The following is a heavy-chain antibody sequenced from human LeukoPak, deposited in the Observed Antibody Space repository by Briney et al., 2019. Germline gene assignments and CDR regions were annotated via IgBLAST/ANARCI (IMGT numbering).Heavy chain of an antibody. V-gene: IGHV1-8*03. CDR3: AIALGELFFDY. D-gene: IGHD3-10*01. J-gene: IGHJ4*02. CDR1: GYTFSAYD. Sequence: ASVKVSCKTSGYTFSAYDINWARQAAGQGLEWMGWMNPNSGDTVFAQKFQGRVTISTKISINTAYMELSRLTSEDTAIYYCAIALGELFFDYWGQGTPVTVSS. CDR2: MNPNSGDT.